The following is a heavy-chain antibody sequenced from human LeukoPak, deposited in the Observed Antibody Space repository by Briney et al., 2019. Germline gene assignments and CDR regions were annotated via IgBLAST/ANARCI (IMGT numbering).Heavy chain of an antibody. CDR2: IYISGPT. Sequence: NPSETLSLTCVVSGASISAYCWYWIRQPAGKGLEWIGRIYISGPTNYNPSLKSRVTMSLDTSKNQLSLKLRSVTAADTAVYYCARDDDGRGYPDYWGQGTLVTVSP. CDR3: ARDDDGRGYPDY. V-gene: IGHV4-4*07. D-gene: IGHD3-22*01. CDR1: GASISAYC. J-gene: IGHJ4*02.